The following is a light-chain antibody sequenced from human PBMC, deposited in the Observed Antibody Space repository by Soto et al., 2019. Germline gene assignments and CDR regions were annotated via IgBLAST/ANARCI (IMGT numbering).Light chain of an antibody. V-gene: IGKV3-11*01. CDR2: DAS. J-gene: IGKJ4*01. Sequence: EIVLTQSPATLSLSPGERATLSCRASQSVSSYLAWYQQKPGQAPSLLIYDASNRATGIPARFSGSGSGTDFTLTISSLEPEEFAVYYCQQRSNWTSFGGGTKVEIK. CDR3: QQRSNWTS. CDR1: QSVSSY.